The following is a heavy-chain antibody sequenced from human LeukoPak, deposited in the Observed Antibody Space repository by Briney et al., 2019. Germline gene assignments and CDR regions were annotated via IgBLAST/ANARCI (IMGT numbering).Heavy chain of an antibody. CDR1: GFAFDEHG. Sequence: GGSLRLSCTASGFAFDEHGMSWVRHVPGKGLEWVSGINWSGGSTGYADPLRGRFTISRDNAKNSLYLQMDSLRAEDTALYYCARAPITSPSYFDYWGQGTLVTVSS. J-gene: IGHJ4*02. D-gene: IGHD2-2*01. CDR2: INWSGGST. CDR3: ARAPITSPSYFDY. V-gene: IGHV3-20*04.